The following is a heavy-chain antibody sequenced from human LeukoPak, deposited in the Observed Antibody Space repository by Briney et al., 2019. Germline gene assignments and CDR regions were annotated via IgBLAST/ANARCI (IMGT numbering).Heavy chain of an antibody. D-gene: IGHD3-9*01. CDR3: ARMSDILTGHYPQWFHP. CDR1: GYTFTGHY. V-gene: IGHV1-2*02. CDR2: INPNSGGT. J-gene: IGHJ5*02. Sequence: ASVKVSCKASGYTFTGHYMHWVRQAPGQGLEWMGWINPNSGGTSYAQKFQGRVTMTRDTSVSTAYMELSRLRSDDTAVYYCARMSDILTGHYPQWFHPWGQGTLVTVSS.